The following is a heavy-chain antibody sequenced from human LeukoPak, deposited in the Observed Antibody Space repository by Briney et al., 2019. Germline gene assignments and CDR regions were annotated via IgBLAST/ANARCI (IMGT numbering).Heavy chain of an antibody. Sequence: PGGSLSLSCAASGFTFSSYWMSWVRQAPGKGLEWVANIKKDGNEKHYVDSVKGRFTISRDNAKNSLYLQMNSPRAEDTAVYFCARDESMGSYDSSGYYSLYYYGMDVWGQGTTVTVSS. D-gene: IGHD3-22*01. CDR3: ARDESMGSYDSSGYYSLYYYGMDV. J-gene: IGHJ6*02. V-gene: IGHV3-7*03. CDR1: GFTFSSYW. CDR2: IKKDGNEK.